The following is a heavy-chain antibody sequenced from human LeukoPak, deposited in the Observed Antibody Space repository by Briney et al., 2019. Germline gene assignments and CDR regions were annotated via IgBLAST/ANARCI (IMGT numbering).Heavy chain of an antibody. Sequence: SETLSLTCAVYGGSFSGYYWSWIRQPPGKGLEWIGEINHSGSTNYNPSLKSRVTISVDTSKNQFSLKLSSVTTADTAVYYCARGSLRITMVRGVIIAFIFDYWGQGTLVTVSS. CDR3: ARGSLRITMVRGVIIAFIFDY. V-gene: IGHV4-34*01. CDR1: GGSFSGYY. J-gene: IGHJ4*02. CDR2: INHSGST. D-gene: IGHD3-10*01.